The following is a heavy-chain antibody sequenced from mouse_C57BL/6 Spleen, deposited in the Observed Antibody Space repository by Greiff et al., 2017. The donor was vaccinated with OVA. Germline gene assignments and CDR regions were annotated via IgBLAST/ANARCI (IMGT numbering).Heavy chain of an antibody. CDR1: GYTFTSYW. J-gene: IGHJ1*03. Sequence: QVQLKQPGAELVKPGASVKLSCKASGYTFTSYWMQWVKQRPGQGLEWIGEIDPSDSYTNYNQKFKGKATLTVDTSSSTAYMQLSSLTSEDSAVYYVARRDGYFWYFDVWGTGTTVTVSS. V-gene: IGHV1-50*01. CDR2: IDPSDSYT. D-gene: IGHD2-3*01. CDR3: ARRDGYFWYFDV.